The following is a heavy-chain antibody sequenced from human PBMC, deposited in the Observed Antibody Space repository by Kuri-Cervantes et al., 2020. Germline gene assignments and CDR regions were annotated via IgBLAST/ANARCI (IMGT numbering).Heavy chain of an antibody. D-gene: IGHD3-16*01. CDR3: ARWGYNYVWGSPFDY. V-gene: IGHV3-7*01. J-gene: IGHJ4*02. Sequence: LSLTCAVYGGSFTGYYWNWLRQAPGKGLEWVANIKQDGSEKYYVDSVKGRFTISRDNAQNSLYLQMNSLRAEDTAVYYCARWGYNYVWGSPFDYWGQGSLVTVSS. CDR1: GGSFTGYY. CDR2: IKQDGSEK.